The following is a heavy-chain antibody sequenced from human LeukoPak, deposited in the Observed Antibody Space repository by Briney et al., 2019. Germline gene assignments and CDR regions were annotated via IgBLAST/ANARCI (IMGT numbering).Heavy chain of an antibody. J-gene: IGHJ4*02. CDR2: IWYDGSNK. V-gene: IGHV3-33*01. D-gene: IGHD1-26*01. Sequence: PGRSLRLSCAASGFTFSSYGMPWVRQAPGKGLEWVAVIWYDGSNKYYADSVKGRYTISRDNSKNTLYLQMNSLRAEDTAVYYCARDVVGASSRLDYWGQGTLVTVSS. CDR1: GFTFSSYG. CDR3: ARDVVGASSRLDY.